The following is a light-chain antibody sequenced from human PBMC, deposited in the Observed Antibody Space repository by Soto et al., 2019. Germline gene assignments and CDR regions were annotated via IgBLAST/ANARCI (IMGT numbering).Light chain of an antibody. Sequence: SYELTQPPSVSVAPGKTARITCGGNNIGSKSVHWYQQKPGQAPVLVIYYDSDRPSGIPERFSGSNSGNTATLTISRVEAGDEADYYCLVWDSSSDQVFGGGTKLTVL. J-gene: IGLJ3*02. CDR1: NIGSKS. CDR2: YDS. V-gene: IGLV3-21*04. CDR3: LVWDSSSDQV.